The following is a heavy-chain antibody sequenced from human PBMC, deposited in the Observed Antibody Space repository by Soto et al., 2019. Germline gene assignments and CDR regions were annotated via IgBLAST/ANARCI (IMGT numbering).Heavy chain of an antibody. CDR2: IIPIFGTA. J-gene: IGHJ4*02. CDR1: GGTFSSYA. Sequence: SVKVSCKASGGTFSSYAISWVRQAPGQGLEWMGGIIPIFGTANYAQKFQGRVTITADESTSTAYMELSSLRSEDTAVYYCARSSPDRGYSYEVDYWGQGTLVTVSS. V-gene: IGHV1-69*13. CDR3: ARSSPDRGYSYEVDY. D-gene: IGHD5-18*01.